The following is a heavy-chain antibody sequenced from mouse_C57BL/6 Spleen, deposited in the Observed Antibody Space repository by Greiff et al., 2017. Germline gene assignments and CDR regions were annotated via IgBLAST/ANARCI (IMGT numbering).Heavy chain of an antibody. V-gene: IGHV2-9-1*01. D-gene: IGHD3-2*02. CDR1: GFSLTSYA. J-gene: IGHJ3*01. CDR3: ARNWDSSGYGFAY. Sequence: VQVVESGPGLVAPSQSLSITCTVSGFSLTSYAISWVRQPPGKGLEWLGVIWTGGGTNYNSALKSRLSISKDNSKSQVFLKMNSLQTYDTARYYCARNWDSSGYGFAYWGQGTLVTVSA. CDR2: IWTGGGT.